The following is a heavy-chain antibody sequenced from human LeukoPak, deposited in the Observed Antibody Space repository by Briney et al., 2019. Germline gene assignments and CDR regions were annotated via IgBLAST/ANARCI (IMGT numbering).Heavy chain of an antibody. CDR3: ARGWGSHYYYYMDV. Sequence: SETLSLTCAVSGGSISSSNWWSWVRQPPGKGLEWIGEIYYSGSTYYNPSLKSRVTISVDTSKNQFSLKLSSVTAADTAVYYCARGWGSHYYYYMDVWGKGTTVTISS. CDR1: GGSISSSNW. J-gene: IGHJ6*03. V-gene: IGHV4-4*02. D-gene: IGHD3-16*01. CDR2: IYYSGST.